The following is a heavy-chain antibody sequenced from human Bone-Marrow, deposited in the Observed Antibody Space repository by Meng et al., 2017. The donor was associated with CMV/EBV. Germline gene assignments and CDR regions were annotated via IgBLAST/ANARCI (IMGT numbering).Heavy chain of an antibody. Sequence: GESLKISCADSGFTFDDYSMSWVRQAPGKGLEWVSGINWNGGSTGYADSVKGRFTISRDNAKNSLYLQMNSLRAEDTAVYYCARGHFWSGYHYYYYYGMDVWGQGTTVTVSS. CDR3: ARGHFWSGYHYYYYYGMDV. CDR1: GFTFDDYS. D-gene: IGHD3-3*02. J-gene: IGHJ6*02. CDR2: INWNGGST. V-gene: IGHV3-20*04.